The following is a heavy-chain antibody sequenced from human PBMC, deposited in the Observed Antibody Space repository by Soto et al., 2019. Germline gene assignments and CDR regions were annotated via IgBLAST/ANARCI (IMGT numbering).Heavy chain of an antibody. Sequence: EVQLLESGGGLVQPGGSLRLSCAASGFTFSSYVMSWVRQAPGKGLEWVSAISGSGGSTYNADSVKGRFIISRDNSKNTLYLQMNSLRAEDTAVYYCATSSDWYNWFDPWGQGTLVTVSS. CDR2: ISGSGGST. V-gene: IGHV3-23*01. D-gene: IGHD6-19*01. J-gene: IGHJ5*02. CDR1: GFTFSSYV. CDR3: ATSSDWYNWFDP.